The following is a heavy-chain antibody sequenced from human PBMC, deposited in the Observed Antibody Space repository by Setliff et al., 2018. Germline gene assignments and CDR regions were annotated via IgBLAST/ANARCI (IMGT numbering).Heavy chain of an antibody. V-gene: IGHV4-31*03. CDR1: GGSISSGGYY. Sequence: SETLSLTCTVSGGSISSGGYYWSWIRQHPGKGLEWIGYIYYSGSTYYNPSLKSRVTISVDTSKNQFSLKLSSVAAADTAVYYCARVSMAIAIRNAFDIWGQGTMVTVSS. CDR2: IYYSGST. CDR3: ARVSMAIAIRNAFDI. D-gene: IGHD2-21*01. J-gene: IGHJ3*02.